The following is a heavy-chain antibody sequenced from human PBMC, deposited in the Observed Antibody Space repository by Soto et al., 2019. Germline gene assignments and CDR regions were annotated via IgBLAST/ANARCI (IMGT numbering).Heavy chain of an antibody. Sequence: GASVKVSCKASGYTFTSSGISWVRQAPGQGLEWMGWISTDNGNTNYSQHLQGRVSITRDTSASTAYMELSSLRSEDTAVYYCARAVAVPADFDYWGQGTLVTVSS. V-gene: IGHV1-18*01. CDR2: ISTDNGNT. D-gene: IGHD6-19*01. CDR3: ARAVAVPADFDY. CDR1: GYTFTSSG. J-gene: IGHJ4*02.